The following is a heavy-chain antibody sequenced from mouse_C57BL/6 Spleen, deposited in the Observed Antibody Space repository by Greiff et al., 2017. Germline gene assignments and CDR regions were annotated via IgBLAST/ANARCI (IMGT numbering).Heavy chain of an antibody. CDR2: IYPSDSET. CDR1: GYTFTSYW. CDR3: ARELYGSSYWYFDV. J-gene: IGHJ1*03. Sequence: VQLQQPGAELVRPGSSVKLSCKASGYTFTSYWMDWVKQRPGQGLEWIGNIYPSDSETHYNQKFKDKATLTVDKSSSTAYMQLSSLTSEDSAVYYCARELYGSSYWYFDVWGTGTTVTVSS. V-gene: IGHV1-61*01. D-gene: IGHD1-1*01.